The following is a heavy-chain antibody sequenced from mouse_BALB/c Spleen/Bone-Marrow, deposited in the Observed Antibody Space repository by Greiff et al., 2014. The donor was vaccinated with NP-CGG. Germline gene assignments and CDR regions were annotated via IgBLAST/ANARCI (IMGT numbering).Heavy chain of an antibody. CDR1: GFSLTSYG. J-gene: IGHJ3*01. Sequence: VQLQQSGPGLVAPSQSLSITCTVSGFSLTSYGVHWVRQPPGKGLEWLGVIWAGGSTNYNSALMSRLSISKDNSKSQVFLKMNSLLTDDTAMYYCARDNYGVAYWGQGTLVTVSA. V-gene: IGHV2-9*02. D-gene: IGHD1-1*02. CDR3: ARDNYGVAY. CDR2: IWAGGST.